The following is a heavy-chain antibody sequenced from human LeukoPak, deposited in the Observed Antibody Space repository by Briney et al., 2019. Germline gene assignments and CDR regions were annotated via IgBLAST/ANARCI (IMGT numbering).Heavy chain of an antibody. J-gene: IGHJ4*02. CDR1: GYTFTSYG. CDR3: XXXYYGSGAPDY. CDR2: ISAYNGNT. Sequence: ASVKVSCKASGYTFTSYGISWVRQAPGQGLEWMGWISAYNGNTNYAQKLQGRVTMTTDTSTSTAYMELRSLRSDDTAVYYCXXXYYGSGAPDYWGQGTLVTVSS. V-gene: IGHV1-18*01. D-gene: IGHD3-10*01.